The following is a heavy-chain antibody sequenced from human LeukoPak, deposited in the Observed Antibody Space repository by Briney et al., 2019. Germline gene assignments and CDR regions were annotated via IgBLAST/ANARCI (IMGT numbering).Heavy chain of an antibody. V-gene: IGHV3-30*18. D-gene: IGHD3-22*01. CDR1: GFTFSSYG. J-gene: IGHJ1*01. CDR3: AKDQYDSSGYYSYFQH. CDR2: ISYDGSNK. Sequence: GGSLRLSCAASGFTFSSYGMHWVRQAPGKGLEWVAVISYDGSNKYYADSVKGRFTISRDNSKNTLCLQMNSLRAEDTAVYYCAKDQYDSSGYYSYFQHWGQGTLVTVSS.